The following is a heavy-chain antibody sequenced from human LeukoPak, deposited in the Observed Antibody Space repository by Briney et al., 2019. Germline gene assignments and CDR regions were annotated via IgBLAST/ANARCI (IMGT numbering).Heavy chain of an antibody. Sequence: ASVKVSCKASGYTFTSYGISWARQAPGQGLEWMGWISAYNGNTNYAQKLQGRVTMTTDTSTSTAYMELRSLRSDDTAVYYCARVRGKHPGGYEFDYWGQGTLVTVSS. CDR2: ISAYNGNT. CDR1: GYTFTSYG. J-gene: IGHJ4*02. V-gene: IGHV1-18*01. D-gene: IGHD5-12*01. CDR3: ARVRGKHPGGYEFDY.